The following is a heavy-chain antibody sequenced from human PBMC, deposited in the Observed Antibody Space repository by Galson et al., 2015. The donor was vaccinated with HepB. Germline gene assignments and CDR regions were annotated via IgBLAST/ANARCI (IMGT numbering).Heavy chain of an antibody. V-gene: IGHV3-30*18. CDR1: GFTFSSYG. Sequence: SLRLSCAASGFTFSSYGMHWVRQAPGKGLEWVAVISYDGSNKYYADSVKGRFTISRDNSKNTLYLQMNSLRAEDTAVYYCAKESALGVIIDFWSGTFDYWGQGTLVTVSS. CDR2: ISYDGSNK. J-gene: IGHJ4*02. D-gene: IGHD3-3*01. CDR3: AKESALGVIIDFWSGTFDY.